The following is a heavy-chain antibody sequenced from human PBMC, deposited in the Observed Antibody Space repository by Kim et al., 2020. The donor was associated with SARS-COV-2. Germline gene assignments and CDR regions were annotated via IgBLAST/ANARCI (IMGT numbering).Heavy chain of an antibody. CDR3: AKLRTGRFEN. V-gene: IGHV3-23*01. CDR1: GFTFSDNA. J-gene: IGHJ4*02. D-gene: IGHD2-15*01. CDR2: LSSGGGSA. Sequence: GGSLRLSCAASGFTFSDNAMAWVRQAPGKGLEWVSTLSSGGGSAFYAASVKGRFTISRDNFENLLYLQMSGLRADDTAVYYCAKLRTGRFENGGQGNLV.